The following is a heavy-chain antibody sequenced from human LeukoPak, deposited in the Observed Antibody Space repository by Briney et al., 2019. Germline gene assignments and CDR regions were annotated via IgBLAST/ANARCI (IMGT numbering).Heavy chain of an antibody. CDR2: INSDGSCT. CDR1: GFTFSSYW. V-gene: IGHV3-74*01. Sequence: VGSLRLSCAASGFTFSSYWMHWVRQAPGKGLVWVSRINSDGSCTSYADSVKGRFTISRDNAKNTLYLQMNSLRAEDTAVYYCARDRYSSSWRDYWGQGTLVSVCS. J-gene: IGHJ4*02. CDR3: ARDRYSSSWRDY. D-gene: IGHD6-13*01.